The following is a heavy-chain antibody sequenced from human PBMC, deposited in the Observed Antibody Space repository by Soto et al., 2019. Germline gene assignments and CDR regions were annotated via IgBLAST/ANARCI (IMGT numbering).Heavy chain of an antibody. D-gene: IGHD3-9*01. J-gene: IGHJ5*02. CDR2: IYYSGST. V-gene: IGHV4-31*02. CDR3: AREAMANRLPTRYST. Sequence: ASETLSLTCTVSGGSISSGGYYWSWIRQHPGKGLEWIGYIYYSGSTYYNPSLKSRVTISVDTSKNQFSLKLSSVTAADTAVYYCAREAMANRLPTRYSTWGQGTLVTGSS. CDR1: GGSISSGGYY.